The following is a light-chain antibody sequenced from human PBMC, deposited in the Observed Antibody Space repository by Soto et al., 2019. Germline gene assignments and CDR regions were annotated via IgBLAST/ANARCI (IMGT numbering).Light chain of an antibody. J-gene: IGKJ4*01. CDR1: QAISNY. V-gene: IGKV1-17*03. Sequence: DIQMTQSPTAMSASVGDRVTITCRASQAISNYLAWFQQKPGKVPRRLIYSTSSLQSGVPSRFSGSGSGTEFTLTISSLQPEDSATYYCLQHNSYPLTFGGGTKVEIK. CDR2: STS. CDR3: LQHNSYPLT.